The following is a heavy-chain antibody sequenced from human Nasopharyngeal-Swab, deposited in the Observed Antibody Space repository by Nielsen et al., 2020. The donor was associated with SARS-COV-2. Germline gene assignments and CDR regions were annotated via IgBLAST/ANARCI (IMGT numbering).Heavy chain of an antibody. V-gene: IGHV3-23*01. J-gene: IGHJ4*02. CDR2: ITGNGDTT. Sequence: GGSLRLSCAASGFTFSSYSMSWLRQAPGKGLEWVSTITGNGDTTYYADSVKGRFTISRENAKNSLYLQMNSLIAEDTAVYFCARGTSTSPGIDYWGQGILVTVSS. CDR3: ARGTSTSPGIDY. CDR1: GFTFSSYS. D-gene: IGHD1-1*01.